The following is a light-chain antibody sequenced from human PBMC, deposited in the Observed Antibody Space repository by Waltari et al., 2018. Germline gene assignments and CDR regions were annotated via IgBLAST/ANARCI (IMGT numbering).Light chain of an antibody. CDR1: SGHSSNF. Sequence: QLVLTQSPSASASLRASITLTSTLSSGHSSNFTAWPQQQPEKGPRFLMKVNSDGSHRKGDEIPDRFSGSSSGSERYLSISSLQSEDEADYFCQTGGHGTWVFGGGTKLTVL. J-gene: IGLJ3*02. CDR2: VNSDGSH. V-gene: IGLV4-69*01. CDR3: QTGGHGTWV.